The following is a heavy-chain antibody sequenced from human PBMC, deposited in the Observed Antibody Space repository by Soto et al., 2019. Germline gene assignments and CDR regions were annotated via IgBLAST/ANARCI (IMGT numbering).Heavy chain of an antibody. V-gene: IGHV5-51*01. D-gene: IGHD2-2*02. CDR1: GYSFTNYW. CDR2: IYPGDSNT. J-gene: IGHJ4*02. Sequence: GESLKISCKGSGYSFTNYWIGWVRQMPGKGLEWMGIIYPGDSNTRYSPSFQGQVTISADKSISTAYLQWSSLKASDTAMYYCARQGVCSSTRCYTVDYWGQGTRVTVYS. CDR3: ARQGVCSSTRCYTVDY.